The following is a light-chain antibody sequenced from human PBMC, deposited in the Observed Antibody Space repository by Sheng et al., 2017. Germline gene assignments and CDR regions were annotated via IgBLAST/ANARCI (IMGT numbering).Light chain of an antibody. CDR2: KAS. Sequence: DIQLTQSPSTLSATVGDRVTITCRANESVSASLAWYQQKPGMAPKPLIYKASSLQSGVPSRFAGSAFGTEFTLNINNLQPVDFATYYCQQYKTYPRTFGQGTKVEIK. CDR3: QQYKTYPRT. CDR1: ESVSAS. V-gene: IGKV1-5*03. J-gene: IGKJ1*01.